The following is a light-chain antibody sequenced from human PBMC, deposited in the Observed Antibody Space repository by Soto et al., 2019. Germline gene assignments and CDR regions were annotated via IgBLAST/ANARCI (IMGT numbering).Light chain of an antibody. Sequence: EIVLTQSPGTLSLSPGDRATLSCRASQSVSSYLAWYQQKPGQAPRLLIFGPSSRASGIPDRFSGGGSGTDFSLTISRLEPEDFAVFYCQQYGSSITFGQGTRLEIK. CDR2: GPS. CDR3: QQYGSSIT. J-gene: IGKJ5*01. V-gene: IGKV3-20*01. CDR1: QSVSSY.